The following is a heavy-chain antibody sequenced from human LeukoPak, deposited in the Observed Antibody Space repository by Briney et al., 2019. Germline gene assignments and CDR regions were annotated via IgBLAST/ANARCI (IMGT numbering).Heavy chain of an antibody. Sequence: GGSLRLSCAASGFTFSNYGMHWVRQAPGKGLEWVAFIRYDGDNKYYADSVKGRFTISRDSSKNTLYLQVNSLRAEDTAVYYCAKNATMAYFDYWGQGTLVTVSS. CDR3: AKNATMAYFDY. D-gene: IGHD3-10*01. V-gene: IGHV3-30*02. CDR2: IRYDGDNK. J-gene: IGHJ4*02. CDR1: GFTFSNYG.